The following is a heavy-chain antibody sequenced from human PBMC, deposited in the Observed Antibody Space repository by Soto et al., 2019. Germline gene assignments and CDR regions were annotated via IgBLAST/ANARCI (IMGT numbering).Heavy chain of an antibody. J-gene: IGHJ4*02. CDR2: VGGSGASA. CDR1: EFTFSNYA. Sequence: EVQLLDSGGGLVQPGGSLRLSCAASEFTFSNYAMSWVRQAPGKGLEWVSGVGGSGASAFYADSVKGRFTISRGNSKVTLYLQLNRLSAEDAAVHSCAKSPLGYCSGGSWCPPPYFAHWGQGTLVTVSS. CDR3: AKSPLGYCSGGSWCPPPYFAH. D-gene: IGHD2-15*01. V-gene: IGHV3-23*01.